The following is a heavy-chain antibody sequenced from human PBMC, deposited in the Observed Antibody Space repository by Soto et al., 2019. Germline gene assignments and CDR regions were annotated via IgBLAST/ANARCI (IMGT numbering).Heavy chain of an antibody. D-gene: IGHD6-6*01. CDR3: ARGYSRSPAGY. J-gene: IGHJ4*02. CDR1: GGTFSSYT. CDR2: NIPILGIA. Sequence: QVQLVQSGAEVKKPGSSVTVSCKASGGTFSSYTISLVRQAPGQGLEWMGRNIPILGIANYAQKFQGRVTITADKSTSTANMGLSSLRSEDTAVYYCARGYSRSPAGYWGQGTLVTVSS. V-gene: IGHV1-69*02.